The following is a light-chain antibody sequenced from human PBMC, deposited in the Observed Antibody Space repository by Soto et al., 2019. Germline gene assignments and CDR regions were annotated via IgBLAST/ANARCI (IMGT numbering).Light chain of an antibody. CDR1: SSNIGAGYD. CDR3: QSYDSSLSGSF. J-gene: IGLJ1*01. CDR2: GNS. V-gene: IGLV1-40*01. Sequence: QSVLTQPPSVSGAPGQRVTISCTGSSSNIGAGYDVHWYQQLPGTAPKLPIYGNSNRPSGVPDRFSGSKSGTSASLAITGLQAEDEADYYCQSYDSSLSGSFFGTGTKLTVL.